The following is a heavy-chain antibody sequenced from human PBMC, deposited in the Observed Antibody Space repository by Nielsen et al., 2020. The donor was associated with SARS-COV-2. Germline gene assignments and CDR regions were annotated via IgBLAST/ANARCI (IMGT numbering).Heavy chain of an antibody. D-gene: IGHD3-22*01. V-gene: IGHV4-59*08. CDR2: IYYSGST. Sequence: ETLSLTCTVSGGSISSYYWSWIRQPPGKGLEWIGYIYYSGSTNYNPSLKSRVTISVDTSKNQFSLKLSSVTAADTAVYYCARVGSSGYFRHYFDYWGQGTLVTVSS. CDR1: GGSISSYY. CDR3: ARVGSSGYFRHYFDY. J-gene: IGHJ4*02.